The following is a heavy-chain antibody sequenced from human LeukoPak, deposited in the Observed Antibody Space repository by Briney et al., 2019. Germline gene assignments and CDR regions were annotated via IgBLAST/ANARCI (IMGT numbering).Heavy chain of an antibody. J-gene: IGHJ6*02. D-gene: IGHD6-13*01. V-gene: IGHV4-34*01. CDR1: GGSFSGYY. Sequence: SETLSLTCAVYGGSFSGYYWSWIRQPPGKGLEWIGEINHSGSTNYNPSLKSRVTISVDTSKNQFSLKLSSVTAADTAVYYCARDAPLSIAAAGTFHYYGMDVWGQGTTVTVSS. CDR3: ARDAPLSIAAAGTFHYYGMDV. CDR2: INHSGST.